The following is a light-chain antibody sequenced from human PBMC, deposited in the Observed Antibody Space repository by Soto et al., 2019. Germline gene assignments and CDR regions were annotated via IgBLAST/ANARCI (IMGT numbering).Light chain of an antibody. CDR3: SSYSSSSGV. Sequence: QSALTQPASVSGSPGQSITISCTGTSSDVGGYNYVSWYQQHPGKAPKLMIYEVSNRPSGVSNRFSGSRSGNTASLTISGLQAEDEADYYYSSYSSSSGVLGGGTKLTVL. J-gene: IGLJ3*02. CDR2: EVS. V-gene: IGLV2-14*01. CDR1: SSDVGGYNY.